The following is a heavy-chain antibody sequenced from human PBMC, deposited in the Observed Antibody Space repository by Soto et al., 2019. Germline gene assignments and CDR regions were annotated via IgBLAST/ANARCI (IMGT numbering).Heavy chain of an antibody. D-gene: IGHD6-6*01. CDR2: MNPNSGNT. CDR1: GYTFTSYD. J-gene: IGHJ5*02. V-gene: IGHV1-8*01. Sequence: QVQLVQSGAEVKKPGASVKVSCKASGYTFTSYDINWVRQATGQGLEWMGWMNPNSGNTGYAQKFQGRVTMTRNTSRSTAYKGLSSLRSEDPAVYYCARAGQKSIAARRWGIRAPNNNWFDPWGQGTLVTVSS. CDR3: ARAGQKSIAARRWGIRAPNNNWFDP.